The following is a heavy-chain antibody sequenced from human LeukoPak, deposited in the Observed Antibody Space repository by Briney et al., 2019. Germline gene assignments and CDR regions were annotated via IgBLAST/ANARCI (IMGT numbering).Heavy chain of an antibody. CDR1: GGSISSSSYY. CDR3: ARHKRSEDYGDSAYYYYYYMDV. J-gene: IGHJ6*03. Sequence: SETLSLTCTVSGGSISSSSYYWGWIRQPPGKGLEWIGSIYYSGSTYYNPSLKSRVTISVDTSKNQFSLKLSSVTAADTAVYYCARHKRSEDYGDSAYYYYYYMDVWGKGTTVTISS. V-gene: IGHV4-39*01. D-gene: IGHD4-17*01. CDR2: IYYSGST.